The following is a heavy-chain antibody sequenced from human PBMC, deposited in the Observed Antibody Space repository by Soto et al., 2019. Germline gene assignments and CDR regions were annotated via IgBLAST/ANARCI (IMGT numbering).Heavy chain of an antibody. V-gene: IGHV4-34*01. CDR3: ARGSITIFGVAPRHNWFDP. D-gene: IGHD3-3*01. CDR1: GGSFSGYY. CDR2: INHSGST. J-gene: IGHJ5*02. Sequence: SETLSLTCAVYGGSFSGYYWSWIRQPPGKGLEWIGEINHSGSTNYNPSLKSRVTISVDTSKNQFPLKLSSVTAADTAVYYCARGSITIFGVAPRHNWFDPWGQGTLVTVSS.